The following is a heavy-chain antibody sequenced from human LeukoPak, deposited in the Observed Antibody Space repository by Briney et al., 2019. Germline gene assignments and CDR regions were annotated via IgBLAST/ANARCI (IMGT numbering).Heavy chain of an antibody. CDR3: ARASFQFFGVVTVYYFDY. V-gene: IGHV4-31*03. CDR2: IYYSGST. D-gene: IGHD3-3*01. Sequence: SETLSLTCTVSGDSISSGGYYWSWIRQHPGKGLEWIGYIYYSGSTYYNPSLKSRVTISVDTSKNQFSLKLSSVTAADTAVYYCARASFQFFGVVTVYYFDYWGQGTLVTVSS. J-gene: IGHJ4*02. CDR1: GDSISSGGYY.